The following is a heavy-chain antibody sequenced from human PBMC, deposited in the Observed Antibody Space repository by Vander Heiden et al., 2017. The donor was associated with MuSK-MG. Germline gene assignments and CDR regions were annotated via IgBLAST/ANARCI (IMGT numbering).Heavy chain of an antibody. CDR3: ARDGRNWYFDL. J-gene: IGHJ2*01. V-gene: IGHV3-11*01. CDR2: ISNRGTIT. CDR1: GFTFSDYY. Sequence: QVQLVESGGGLVKPGGSLRLSCAASGFTFSDYYINWIRQAPGKGLEWVSYISNRGTITNYADSVKGRFTISRDNVNNSLYLQMNSLRAEDTAVYYCARDGRNWYFDLWGRGTLVTVS.